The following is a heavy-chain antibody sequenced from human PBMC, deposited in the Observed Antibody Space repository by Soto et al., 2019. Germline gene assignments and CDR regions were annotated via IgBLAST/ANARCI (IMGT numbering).Heavy chain of an antibody. V-gene: IGHV2-26*01. CDR3: ARILDRYGTKGIVDY. CDR2: IFSNDEK. CDR1: GFSLGDAGMG. D-gene: IGHD5-18*01. Sequence: QVNLKGSGPVLVKPTETITLTCTVYGFSLGDAGMGESCIRQPPGKSMEWLAHIFSNDEKSYSTSLKSRLTISKDTSKSQVVLTMTNMDPVDTATYYCARILDRYGTKGIVDYWGQGTLVTVSS. J-gene: IGHJ4*02.